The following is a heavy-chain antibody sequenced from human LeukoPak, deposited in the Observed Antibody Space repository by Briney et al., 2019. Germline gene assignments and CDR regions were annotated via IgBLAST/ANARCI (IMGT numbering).Heavy chain of an antibody. CDR3: ARAVCDSSGSCLYDY. J-gene: IGHJ4*01. CDR2: IWCDGSNK. Sequence: GGSLRLSCAASGFPFSGYGMHWVRQAPGKGLEWVAVIWCDGSNKYYADSVKGRFTISRDNSKNTLFLQMNSLRVEDTAVYYCARAVCDSSGSCLYDYWGHGTLVTVSS. D-gene: IGHD3-22*01. CDR1: GFPFSGYG. V-gene: IGHV3-33*01.